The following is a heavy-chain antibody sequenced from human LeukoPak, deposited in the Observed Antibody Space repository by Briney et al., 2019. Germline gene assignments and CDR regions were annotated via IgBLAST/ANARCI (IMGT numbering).Heavy chain of an antibody. CDR3: ARANVVARLYDGSQSYVFDH. CDR1: GVSFSGYY. CDR2: INHRGGS. Sequence: SETLSLTCGVFGVSFSGYYWSWIRQPPGKGLEWIGEINHRGGSNYNPSLKSRVTMSVDTSKKQFSLNLRSVTAADTAVYYCARANVVARLYDGSQSYVFDHWGRGTLVTVSS. D-gene: IGHD3-10*01. J-gene: IGHJ4*02. V-gene: IGHV4-34*01.